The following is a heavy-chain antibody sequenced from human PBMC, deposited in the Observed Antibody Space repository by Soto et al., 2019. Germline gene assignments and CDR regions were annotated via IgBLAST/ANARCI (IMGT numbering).Heavy chain of an antibody. D-gene: IGHD6-13*01. V-gene: IGHV1-2*02. CDR3: ARDFSSSWSSYYYYGMDV. J-gene: IGHJ6*02. Sequence: VTVSCTTSGYSFTGYYSHWVRQAPGQGLEWMGWINPNSGGTNYAQKFQGRVTMTRDTSISTAYMELSRLRSDDTAVYYCARDFSSSWSSYYYYGMDVWGQGTTV. CDR1: GYSFTGYY. CDR2: INPNSGGT.